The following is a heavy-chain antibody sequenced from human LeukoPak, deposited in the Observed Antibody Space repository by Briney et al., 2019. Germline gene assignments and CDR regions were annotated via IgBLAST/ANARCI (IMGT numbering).Heavy chain of an antibody. CDR1: GFTFSSYA. CDR3: ARDLGYYGSGDYDY. CDR2: ISGSGGST. J-gene: IGHJ4*02. D-gene: IGHD3-10*01. Sequence: PGGSLRLSCAASGFTFSSYAMHWVRQAPGKGLEWVSAISGSGGSTYYADSVKGRFTISRDNAKNSLYLQMNSLRAEDTAVYYCARDLGYYGSGDYDYWGQGTLVTVSS. V-gene: IGHV3-23*01.